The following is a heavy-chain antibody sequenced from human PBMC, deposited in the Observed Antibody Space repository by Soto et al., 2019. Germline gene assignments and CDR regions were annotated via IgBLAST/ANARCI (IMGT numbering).Heavy chain of an antibody. Sequence: GSLRLSCAASGFTFTSYTMNWVRQAPGKGLEWVSSISSGSSYIYYADSMKGRFTISRDNAKNSLYLQMNNLRAEDTAFYFCARATQSYCDTSGYYSYVHWGQGAQVTVSS. CDR1: GFTFTSYT. D-gene: IGHD3-22*01. J-gene: IGHJ4*02. CDR2: ISSGSSYI. V-gene: IGHV3-21*04. CDR3: ARATQSYCDTSGYYSYVH.